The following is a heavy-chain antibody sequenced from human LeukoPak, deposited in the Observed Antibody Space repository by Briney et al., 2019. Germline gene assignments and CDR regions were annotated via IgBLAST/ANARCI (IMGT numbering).Heavy chain of an antibody. Sequence: KSSETLSLTCTVSGGSISSGGYYWSWIRQHPGKGLEWIGYIYYSGSTYYNPSLKSRVTISVDTSKNQFSLKLSSVTAADTAVYYCARANYDFWSGYYTGAFDIWGQGTMVTVSS. CDR2: IYYSGST. D-gene: IGHD3-3*01. CDR1: GGSISSGGYY. V-gene: IGHV4-31*03. J-gene: IGHJ3*02. CDR3: ARANYDFWSGYYTGAFDI.